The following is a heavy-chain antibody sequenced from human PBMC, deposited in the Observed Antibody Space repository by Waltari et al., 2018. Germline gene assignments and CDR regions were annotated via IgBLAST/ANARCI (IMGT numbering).Heavy chain of an antibody. V-gene: IGHV4-4*02. Sequence: QVQLRESGPGLVNPSGTLSLTCFVSGDSLTNNFWWSWVRQRPGKSMEWLCQIYRSGKTNYNPSLESRIIVSSDTSNNQLSLELTSVTAADTAIYYCARDRGKGLYLDSWGQGILVTVSP. J-gene: IGHJ4*02. CDR1: GDSLTNNFW. CDR3: ARDRGKGLYLDS. CDR2: IYRSGKT. D-gene: IGHD2-15*01.